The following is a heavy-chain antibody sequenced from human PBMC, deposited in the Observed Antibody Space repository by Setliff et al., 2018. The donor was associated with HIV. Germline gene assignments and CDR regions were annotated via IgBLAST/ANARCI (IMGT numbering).Heavy chain of an antibody. J-gene: IGHJ5*02. Sequence: GESLKISCAASGFTFSSYGMHWVRQAPGKGLEWVAVIWFDGSNEYYADSVKGRFTISRDNSKNTLYLQMDSLRVEDTALYYCARDTPYSSSWFHWFDPWGQGTLVTVSS. D-gene: IGHD6-13*01. V-gene: IGHV3-33*08. CDR1: GFTFSSYG. CDR2: IWFDGSNE. CDR3: ARDTPYSSSWFHWFDP.